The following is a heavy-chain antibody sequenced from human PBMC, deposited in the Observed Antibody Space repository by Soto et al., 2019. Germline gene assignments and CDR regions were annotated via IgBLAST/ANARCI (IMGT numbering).Heavy chain of an antibody. CDR2: ISHSGNT. Sequence: QLQMQESGSGLVKPSETLSLTCAVSGGSIGGGANSWTWIRQPPGKGLEWLGSISHSGNTDYKSSLKSRVTISVDTSKNQFSLKLTSVTAADTAMYYCARVGPFIYFDRTDYNPYYFDSWGQGTLVTVSS. CDR1: GGSIGGGANS. CDR3: ARVGPFIYFDRTDYNPYYFDS. D-gene: IGHD3-10*01. V-gene: IGHV4-30-2*01. J-gene: IGHJ4*02.